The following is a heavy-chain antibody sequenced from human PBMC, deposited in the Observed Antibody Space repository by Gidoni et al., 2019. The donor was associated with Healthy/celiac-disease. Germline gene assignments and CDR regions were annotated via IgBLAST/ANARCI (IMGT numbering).Heavy chain of an antibody. CDR2: ISSSSSYI. CDR3: AGGGGAGWFDP. J-gene: IGHJ5*02. V-gene: IGHV3-21*01. D-gene: IGHD3-16*01. Sequence: EVQLVESGGGLVKPGGSLRPSGAASGFTFSSYSMNWVRQAPGQGMEWVSSISSSSSYIYYADSVKGRCTISRDNAKNSLYLQMNSLRAEDTAVYYCAGGGGAGWFDPWGQGTLVTVSA. CDR1: GFTFSSYS.